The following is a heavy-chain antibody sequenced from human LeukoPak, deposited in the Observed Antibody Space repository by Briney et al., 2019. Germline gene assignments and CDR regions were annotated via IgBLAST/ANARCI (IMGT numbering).Heavy chain of an antibody. J-gene: IGHJ3*02. V-gene: IGHV4-34*01. CDR2: INHSGST. CDR1: GGSFSGYY. CDR3: ARAYDVFDAFDI. Sequence: SETLSLTCAVYGGSFSGYYWRWIRQPPGKGLEWIGEINHSGSTNYNPSLKSRVTISVDTSKNQFSLKLSSVTAADTAVYYCARAYDVFDAFDIWGQGTMVTVSS. D-gene: IGHD5-12*01.